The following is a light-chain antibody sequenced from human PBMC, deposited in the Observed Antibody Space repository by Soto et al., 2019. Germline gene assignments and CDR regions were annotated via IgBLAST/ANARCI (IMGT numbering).Light chain of an antibody. CDR3: ATWDDSLRGYV. Sequence: QSVLTQPPSASGTTGQRVTISCSGSSSNIGSNYVYWYQQFPGTAPKLLIYRNNQRPSGVRDRFSGSKSGTSASLAISGLRSEDEADYYCATWDDSLRGYVFGTGTKLTVL. J-gene: IGLJ1*01. CDR1: SSNIGSNY. V-gene: IGLV1-47*01. CDR2: RNN.